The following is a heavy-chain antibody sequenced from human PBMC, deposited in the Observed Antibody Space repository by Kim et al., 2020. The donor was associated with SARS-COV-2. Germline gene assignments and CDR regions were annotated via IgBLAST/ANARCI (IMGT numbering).Heavy chain of an antibody. Sequence: SETLSLTCAVSGGSISSSNWWSWVRQPPGKGLEWIGEIYHSGSTNYNPSLKSRVTISVDKSKNQFSLKLSSVTAADTAVYYCARASEGSGSYLPRYYYYYGMDVWGQGTTVTVSS. D-gene: IGHD3-10*01. CDR2: IYHSGST. J-gene: IGHJ6*02. CDR3: ARASEGSGSYLPRYYYYYGMDV. CDR1: GGSISSSNW. V-gene: IGHV4-4*02.